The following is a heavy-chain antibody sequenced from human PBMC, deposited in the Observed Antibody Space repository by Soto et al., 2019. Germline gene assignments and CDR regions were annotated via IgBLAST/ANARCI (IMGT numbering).Heavy chain of an antibody. D-gene: IGHD6-6*01. Sequence: ESGGGLVKPGGSLRLSCAASGFTFSSYSMNWVRQAPGKGLEWVSSISSSSSYIYYADSVKGRFTISRDNAKNSLYLQMNSLRAEDTAVYYCARGNGAAARPGWFDPWGQGTLVTVSS. V-gene: IGHV3-21*01. J-gene: IGHJ5*02. CDR3: ARGNGAAARPGWFDP. CDR2: ISSSSSYI. CDR1: GFTFSSYS.